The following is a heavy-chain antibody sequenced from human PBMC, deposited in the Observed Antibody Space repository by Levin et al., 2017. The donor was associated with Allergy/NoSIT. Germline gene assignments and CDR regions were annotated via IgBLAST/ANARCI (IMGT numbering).Heavy chain of an antibody. D-gene: IGHD3-10*01. CDR2: VHYSGNT. J-gene: IGHJ4*02. CDR3: VRHRGGDYFDY. V-gene: IGHV4-39*01. CDR1: GVPIINTSYY. Sequence: SETLSLTCTVSGVPIINTSYYWDWIRQPPGRGLEWIGTVHYSGNTYYSPSLKSRVTLSVDTSKNQFSLHLTSVTAADTAVYFCVRHRGGDYFDYWGQGSLVTVSS.